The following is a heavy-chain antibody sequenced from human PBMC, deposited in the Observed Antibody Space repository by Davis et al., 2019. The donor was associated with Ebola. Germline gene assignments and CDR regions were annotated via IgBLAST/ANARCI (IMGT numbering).Heavy chain of an antibody. Sequence: ASVKVSCKASGYTFTNYDINWVRQATGQGLEWMGWMNPNGGNTGYAQKFQGRVTMTRDTSISTAYMELSSLRSEDTAVYYCARDPKDIVVVVAATISGLTSSNYFDYWGQGTLVTVSS. CDR2: MNPNGGNT. V-gene: IGHV1-8*01. J-gene: IGHJ4*02. CDR3: ARDPKDIVVVVAATISGLTSSNYFDY. CDR1: GYTFTNYD. D-gene: IGHD2-15*01.